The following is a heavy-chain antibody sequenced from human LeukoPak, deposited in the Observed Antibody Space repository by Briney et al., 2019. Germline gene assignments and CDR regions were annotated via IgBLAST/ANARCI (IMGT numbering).Heavy chain of an antibody. CDR2: IKQDGSEK. V-gene: IGHV3-7*01. CDR3: ARVRLGYCSGGSCYGFDY. CDR1: GFTFSNYW. J-gene: IGHJ4*02. Sequence: GGSLRLSCDASGFTFSNYWMSWVRQAPGKGLEWVGNIKQDGSEKYYVDTVKGRFTISRDNAKNSLYLQMNSLRAEDTAVYYCARVRLGYCSGGSCYGFDYWGQGTLVTVSS. D-gene: IGHD2-15*01.